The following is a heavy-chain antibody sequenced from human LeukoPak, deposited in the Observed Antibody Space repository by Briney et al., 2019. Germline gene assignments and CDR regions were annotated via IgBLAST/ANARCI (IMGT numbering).Heavy chain of an antibody. V-gene: IGHV4-39*01. Sequence: SETLSLTCNVSGGFISSSSYYWGWFRQPPGKGLEWIGTIYYSGSTYYNPSLKSRVTISVDTSENQFSLKLSSVTAADTAVYYCARQGRDAYYYYYYMDVWGKGTTVTVSS. CDR3: ARQGRDAYYYYYYMDV. CDR2: IYYSGST. J-gene: IGHJ6*03. D-gene: IGHD2-2*01. CDR1: GGFISSSSYY.